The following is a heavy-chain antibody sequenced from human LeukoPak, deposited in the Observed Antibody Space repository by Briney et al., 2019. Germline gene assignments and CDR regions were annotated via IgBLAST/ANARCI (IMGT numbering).Heavy chain of an antibody. CDR1: GFSFNNYP. D-gene: IGHD2-15*01. V-gene: IGHV3-66*04. CDR3: ARLLSAVDAFDI. CDR2: IYSGGST. J-gene: IGHJ3*02. Sequence: GGSLRLSCAAPGFSFNNYPMHWVRQAPGKGLEWVSVIYSGGSTYYADSVKGRFTISRDNSKNTLYLQMNSLRAEDTAVYYCARLLSAVDAFDIWGQGTMVTVSS.